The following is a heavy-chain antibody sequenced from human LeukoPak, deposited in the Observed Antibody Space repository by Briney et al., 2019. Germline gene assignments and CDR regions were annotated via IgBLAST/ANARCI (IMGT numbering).Heavy chain of an antibody. CDR1: GGTFSSYA. V-gene: IGHV1-69*13. D-gene: IGHD3-10*01. CDR2: IIPIFGTA. Sequence: ASVKVSCKASGGTFSSYAIGWVRQAPGQGLEWMGGIIPIFGTANYAQKFQGRVTITADESASTAYMELSSLRSEDTAVYYCARDHDYYGSGSWYYLDYWGQGTLVTVSS. J-gene: IGHJ4*02. CDR3: ARDHDYYGSGSWYYLDY.